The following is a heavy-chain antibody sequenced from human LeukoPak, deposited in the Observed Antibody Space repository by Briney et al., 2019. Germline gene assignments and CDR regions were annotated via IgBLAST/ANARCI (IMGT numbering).Heavy chain of an antibody. CDR2: INHSGST. V-gene: IGHV4-34*01. CDR3: ARDHWVEAAFDI. J-gene: IGHJ3*02. Sequence: PSETLSLTCAVYGGSFSGYYWSWIRQPPGKGLEWIGEINHSGSTNYNPSLKSRVTISVDTSKNQFSLKLSSVTAADTAVYYCARDHWVEAAFDIWGQGTMVTVSS. CDR1: GGSFSGYY. D-gene: IGHD2-15*01.